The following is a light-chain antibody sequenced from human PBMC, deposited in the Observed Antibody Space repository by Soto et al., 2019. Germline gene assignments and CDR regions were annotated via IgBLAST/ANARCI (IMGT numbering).Light chain of an antibody. Sequence: QSVLTQPPSASGTPGQRVTISCSGSSSNIGSYTVNWYQQLPGTAPKLLIYSNNQRPSGVPDRFSGSKSGTSASLAISGLQSEDEADYYCAAWDDSLNGRMFGGGTKLTVL. CDR1: SSNIGSYT. V-gene: IGLV1-44*01. CDR3: AAWDDSLNGRM. J-gene: IGLJ3*02. CDR2: SNN.